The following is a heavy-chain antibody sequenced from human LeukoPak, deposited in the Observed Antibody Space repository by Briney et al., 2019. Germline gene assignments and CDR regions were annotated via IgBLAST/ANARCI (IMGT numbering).Heavy chain of an antibody. V-gene: IGHV3-74*01. J-gene: IGHJ4*02. CDR2: INGDGSST. CDR1: GFTFSRDW. CDR3: SSAYYDPTGY. Sequence: GGSLRLSCAASGFTFSRDWMHWVRQAPGKGLVWVSRINGDGSSTSYADSVKGRFTISRDNAKNTLYLQMNSLRAEDTAVYYCSSAYYDPTGYWGQGTLVAVSS. D-gene: IGHD3-22*01.